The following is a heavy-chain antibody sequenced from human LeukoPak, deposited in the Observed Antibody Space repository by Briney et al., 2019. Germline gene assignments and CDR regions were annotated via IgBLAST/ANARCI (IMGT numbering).Heavy chain of an antibody. V-gene: IGHV4-39*07. CDR3: ARDPDYYGSGSYFDY. CDR1: GGSISSYY. Sequence: SETLSLTCTVSGGSISSYYWGWIRQPPGKGLEWIGSIYYSGSTYYNPSLKSRVTISVDTSKNQFSLKLSSVTAADTAVYYCARDPDYYGSGSYFDYWGQGTLVTVSS. D-gene: IGHD3-10*01. CDR2: IYYSGST. J-gene: IGHJ4*02.